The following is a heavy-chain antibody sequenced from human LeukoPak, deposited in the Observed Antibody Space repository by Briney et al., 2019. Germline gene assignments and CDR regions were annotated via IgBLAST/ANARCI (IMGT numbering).Heavy chain of an antibody. V-gene: IGHV1-2*02. Sequence: ASVKVSCKASGYTFTGYYMHWVRQAPGQGLEWMGWINPNSGGTNYARKFQGRVTMTRDTSISTAYMELSRLRSDDTAVYYCAREGRGWAFDIWGQGTMVTVSS. D-gene: IGHD2-15*01. CDR2: INPNSGGT. CDR1: GYTFTGYY. J-gene: IGHJ3*02. CDR3: AREGRGWAFDI.